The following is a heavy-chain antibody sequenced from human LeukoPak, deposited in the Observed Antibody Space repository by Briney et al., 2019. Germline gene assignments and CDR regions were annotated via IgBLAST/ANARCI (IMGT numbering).Heavy chain of an antibody. Sequence: SETLSLTCTVSGGSISRSSYYWVWIRQPPGSVLEWIGSLYYSGSTHYKPSLKSRVAIFVDTSKNQFSLRLSSVTAADAAVYYCARNYYDGSGYYFWGQGTQVTVSS. J-gene: IGHJ4*02. CDR3: ARNYYDGSGYYF. CDR2: LYYSGST. V-gene: IGHV4-39*01. D-gene: IGHD3-22*01. CDR1: GGSISRSSYY.